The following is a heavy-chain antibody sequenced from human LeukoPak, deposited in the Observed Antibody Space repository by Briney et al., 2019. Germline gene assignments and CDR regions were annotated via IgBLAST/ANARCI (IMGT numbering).Heavy chain of an antibody. D-gene: IGHD1-1*01. CDR1: GFTFSGYY. Sequence: ASVRVSCTASGFTFSGYYVQWLRQAPGQGLEWVGIINPNDGSTKYAQKFQGRVTLCGDPSTSTVYMELNSLRIEATAMYYCARDGLQTRYNWNDEGRKNWFEPWGQGTLVTVSS. CDR3: ARDGLQTRYNWNDEGRKNWFEP. J-gene: IGHJ5*02. V-gene: IGHV1-46*01. CDR2: INPNDGST.